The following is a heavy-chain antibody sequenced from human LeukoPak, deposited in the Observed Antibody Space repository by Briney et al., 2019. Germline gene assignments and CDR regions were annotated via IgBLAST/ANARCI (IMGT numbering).Heavy chain of an antibody. J-gene: IGHJ4*02. CDR2: IYTTGRT. CDR3: ARGALYFDY. V-gene: IGHV4-4*09. Sequence: SETLSLTCSVSGGSVNSYYWSWIRQPPGKGLEWIGYIYTTGRTNYNPSLKSRVTISVDTSKNQFSLKLSSVTAADTAVYYCARGALYFDYWGQGTLVTVSS. CDR1: GGSVNSYY.